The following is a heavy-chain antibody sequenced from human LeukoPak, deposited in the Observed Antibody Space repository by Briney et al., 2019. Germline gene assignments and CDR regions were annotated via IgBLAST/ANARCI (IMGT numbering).Heavy chain of an antibody. J-gene: IGHJ6*02. V-gene: IGHV3-13*01. CDR3: ARISRGCLDV. Sequence: PGGSLRLSCAASGFTFSSYDMHWVREGTGKGLEWVSAIATAGDTLYSSSVKGRFTISRENAKNSLYLQMNSLRAGDRAVYYCARISRGCLDVWGQGTTVTVSS. CDR1: GFTFSSYD. D-gene: IGHD6-19*01. CDR2: IATAGDT.